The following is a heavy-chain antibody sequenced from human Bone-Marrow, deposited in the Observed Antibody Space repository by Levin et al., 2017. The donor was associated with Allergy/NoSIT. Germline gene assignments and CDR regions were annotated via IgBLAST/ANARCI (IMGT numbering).Heavy chain of an antibody. Sequence: SVKVSCKASGGTFSSYAISWVRQAPGQGLEWMGGIIPIFGTANYAQKFQGRVTITADKSTSTAYMELSSLRSEDTAVYYCARDQESFDSSSDYYYYYMDVWGKGTTVTVSS. V-gene: IGHV1-69*06. CDR3: ARDQESFDSSSDYYYYYMDV. CDR1: GGTFSSYA. J-gene: IGHJ6*03. D-gene: IGHD6-6*01. CDR2: IIPIFGTA.